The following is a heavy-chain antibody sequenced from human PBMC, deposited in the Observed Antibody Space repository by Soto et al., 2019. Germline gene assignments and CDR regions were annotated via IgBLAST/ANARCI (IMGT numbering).Heavy chain of an antibody. J-gene: IGHJ5*02. Sequence: SETLSLTCTVSGDSISSHYWSWIRQPPGKGLEWIGSIYYSGSTYYNPSLKSRVTISVDTSKNQFSLKLSSVTAADTAVYYCARQEYSSSPNWFDPWGQGTLVTVSS. CDR2: IYYSGST. CDR3: ARQEYSSSPNWFDP. D-gene: IGHD6-6*01. V-gene: IGHV4-39*01. CDR1: GDSISSHY.